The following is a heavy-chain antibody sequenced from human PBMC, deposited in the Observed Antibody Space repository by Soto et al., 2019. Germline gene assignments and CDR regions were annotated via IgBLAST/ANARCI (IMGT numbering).Heavy chain of an antibody. CDR2: INSDGSST. V-gene: IGHV3-74*01. J-gene: IGHJ4*02. D-gene: IGHD3-3*01. CDR3: ARVYYDFWSGPTLYFDY. CDR1: GFTFSSYW. Sequence: PGGSLRLSCAASGFTFSSYWMHWVRQAPGKGLVWVSRINSDGSSTSYADSVKGRFTISRDNAKNTLYLQMNSLRAEDTAVYYCARVYYDFWSGPTLYFDYWGQGTLVTVSS.